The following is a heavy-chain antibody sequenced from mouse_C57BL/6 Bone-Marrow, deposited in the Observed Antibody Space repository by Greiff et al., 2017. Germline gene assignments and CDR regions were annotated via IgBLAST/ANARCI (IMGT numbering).Heavy chain of an antibody. J-gene: IGHJ4*01. V-gene: IGHV1-63*01. CDR1: GYTFTNYW. D-gene: IGHD1-1*01. CDR2: IYPGGGYT. CDR3: ARYYDGSSYGYAMDY. Sequence: VQLQQSGAELVRPGTSVKMSCKASGYTFTNYWIGWAKQRPGHGLEWIGDIYPGGGYTNYNEKFKGKATLTADKSSSTAYMQFSSLTSEDSAIYYCARYYDGSSYGYAMDYWGQGTSVTVSS.